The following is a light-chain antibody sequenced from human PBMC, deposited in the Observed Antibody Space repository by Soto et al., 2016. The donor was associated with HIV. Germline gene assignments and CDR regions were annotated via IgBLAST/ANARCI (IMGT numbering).Light chain of an antibody. V-gene: IGKV1-17*01. J-gene: IGKJ1*01. CDR1: QAIRNA. Sequence: DIQMTQSPSSLSASVGDRVTITCRASQAIRNALGWYQQKPGKAPKRLIHATSSLQSGVPSRFSGSGSGTEFTLTISSLQPEDFATYYCQQLNSYPWTFGQGTKVEIK. CDR3: QQLNSYPWT. CDR2: ATS.